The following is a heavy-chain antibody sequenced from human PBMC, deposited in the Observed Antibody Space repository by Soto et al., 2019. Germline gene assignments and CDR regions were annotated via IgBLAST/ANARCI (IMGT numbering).Heavy chain of an antibody. V-gene: IGHV3-33*01. D-gene: IGHD6-19*01. Sequence: QVQLVESGGGVVQPGRSLRLSCAASGFTFSSYGMHWVRQAPGKGLEWVAVIWYDGSNKYYADSVKGRFTISRDNSKNTLYLQMNSLRAEDTAVYYCALQRSSAWYFDYWGQGTLVTVSS. CDR3: ALQRSSAWYFDY. CDR2: IWYDGSNK. CDR1: GFTFSSYG. J-gene: IGHJ4*02.